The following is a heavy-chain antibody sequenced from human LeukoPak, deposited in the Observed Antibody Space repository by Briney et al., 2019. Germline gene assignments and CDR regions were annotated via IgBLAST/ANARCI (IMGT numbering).Heavy chain of an antibody. Sequence: GASVKVSCKASGYTFTSYYMHWVRQAPGQGLEWMGIINPSGGSTSYAQKFQGRVTMTRDTSTSTVYMELSSLRSEDTAVYYCARSHYDILTGYYSINWFDPWGQGTLVAVSS. CDR2: INPSGGST. CDR1: GYTFTSYY. D-gene: IGHD3-9*01. V-gene: IGHV1-46*01. J-gene: IGHJ5*02. CDR3: ARSHYDILTGYYSINWFDP.